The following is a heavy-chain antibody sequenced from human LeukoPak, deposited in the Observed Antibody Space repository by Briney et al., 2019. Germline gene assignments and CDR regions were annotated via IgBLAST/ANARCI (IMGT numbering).Heavy chain of an antibody. CDR3: ARGRGWITIFGVGPPTIGFDP. J-gene: IGHJ5*02. Sequence: PSETLSLTCAVYGGSFSGYYWSWIRQPPEKGLEWIGEINHSGSTNYNPSLKSRVTISVDTSKNQFSLKLSSVTAADTAVYYCARGRGWITIFGVGPPTIGFDPWGQGTLVTVSS. D-gene: IGHD3-3*01. V-gene: IGHV4-34*01. CDR2: INHSGST. CDR1: GGSFSGYY.